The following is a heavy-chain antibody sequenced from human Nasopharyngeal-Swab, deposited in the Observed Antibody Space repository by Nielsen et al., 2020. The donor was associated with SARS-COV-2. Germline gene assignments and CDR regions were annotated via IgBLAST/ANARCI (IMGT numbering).Heavy chain of an antibody. CDR2: ISWNSGSI. Sequence: SLRLSCAASGFTFDDYAMHWVRQAPGKGLEWVSGISWNSGSIGYADSVKGRFTISKDNAKNSLYLQMNSLRAEDTALYYCAKIQGYYYGMDVWGQGTTVTVSS. J-gene: IGHJ6*02. CDR3: AKIQGYYYGMDV. CDR1: GFTFDDYA. V-gene: IGHV3-9*01.